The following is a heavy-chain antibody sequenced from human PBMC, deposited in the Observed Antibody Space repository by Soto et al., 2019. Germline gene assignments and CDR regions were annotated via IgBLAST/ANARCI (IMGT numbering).Heavy chain of an antibody. D-gene: IGHD1-26*01. CDR2: IGTSASYI. V-gene: IGHV3-21*01. Sequence: GGYLILYCAVSGFIFRRYNLDSIRHCSGKVLELVSSIGTSASYIYDTDSVKGRFTISRDNTKDSLYLQMISLRAEDTAIYYCARGSAFIGLDYWGQGT. J-gene: IGHJ4*02. CDR3: ARGSAFIGLDY. CDR1: GFIFRRYN.